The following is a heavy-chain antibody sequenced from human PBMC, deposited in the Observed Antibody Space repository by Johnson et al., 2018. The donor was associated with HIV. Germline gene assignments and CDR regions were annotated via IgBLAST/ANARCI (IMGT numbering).Heavy chain of an antibody. CDR3: ARVGASPDAVEI. CDR2: ISGSGGST. CDR1: GFTFSSYA. J-gene: IGHJ3*02. D-gene: IGHD3-16*01. V-gene: IGHV3-23*04. Sequence: MQLVESGGGLVQPGGSLRLSCAASGFTFSSYAMSWVRQAPGKGLEWVSAISGSGGSTYYADSVKGRFTISRDNSKNTLYRKTNSLRAEDTAVYYCARVGASPDAVEIWGKGTMVTVSS.